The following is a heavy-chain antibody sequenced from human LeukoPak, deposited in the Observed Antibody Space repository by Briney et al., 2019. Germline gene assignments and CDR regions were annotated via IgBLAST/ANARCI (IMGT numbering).Heavy chain of an antibody. J-gene: IGHJ4*02. CDR3: ARGGGSWANFDY. CDR2: FYNSGNI. D-gene: IGHD6-13*01. V-gene: IGHV4-59*13. CDR1: GGSISTYY. Sequence: SETLSLTCTVSGGSISTYYWTWIRQPPGKGLEWIGYFYNSGNINYNPSLKSRVTISVDTSKKHLSLNLNSVTAAATAVYYCARGGGSWANFDYWGQGILVTVSS.